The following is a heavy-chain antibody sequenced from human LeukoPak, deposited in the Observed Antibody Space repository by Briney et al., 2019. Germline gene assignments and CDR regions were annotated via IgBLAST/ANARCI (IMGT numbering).Heavy chain of an antibody. V-gene: IGHV3-30*04. CDR2: ISHDGSAP. CDR3: ARERRGYYAEY. Sequence: GGSPRLSCAASGFTFSSYAMHWVRQAPGKGLEWVALISHDGSAPFYADSVKGRFIISKDSPQNTLYLQVNSLRPEDTAVYYCARERRGYYAEYRGQGTLVTVSS. D-gene: IGHD3-3*01. CDR1: GFTFSSYA. J-gene: IGHJ1*01.